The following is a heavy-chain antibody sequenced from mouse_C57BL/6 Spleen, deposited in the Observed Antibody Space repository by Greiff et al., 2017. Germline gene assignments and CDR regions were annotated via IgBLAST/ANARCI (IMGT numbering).Heavy chain of an antibody. V-gene: IGHV1-47*01. D-gene: IGHD2-5*01. CDR2: FHPYNDDT. J-gene: IGHJ2*01. CDR3: ARGGYSNYDFDY. CDR1: GYTFTTYP. Sequence: QVQLQESGAELVKPGASVKMSCKASGYTFTTYPIEWMKQNHGKSLEWIGNFHPYNDDTKYNEKFKGKATLTVEKSSSTVYLELSRLTSDDSAVYCCARGGYSNYDFDYWGQGTTLTVSS.